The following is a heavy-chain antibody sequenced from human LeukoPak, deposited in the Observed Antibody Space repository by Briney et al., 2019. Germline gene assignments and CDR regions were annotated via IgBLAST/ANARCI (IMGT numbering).Heavy chain of an antibody. CDR2: MNTNSGNT. Sequence: ASVKVSCKASGYTFTNYDINWVRQATGQGLEWMGWMNTNSGNTGYAQRFQGRVTMTRDASISTAYMELSSLRSDDTAVYYSARVTGSIDYWGQGTLVTVSS. CDR3: ARVTGSIDY. D-gene: IGHD1-26*01. V-gene: IGHV1-8*01. CDR1: GYTFTNYD. J-gene: IGHJ4*02.